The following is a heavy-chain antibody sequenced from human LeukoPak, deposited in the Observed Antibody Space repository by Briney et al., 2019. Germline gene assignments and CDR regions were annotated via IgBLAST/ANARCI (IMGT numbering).Heavy chain of an antibody. V-gene: IGHV3-30*02. CDR3: AKVSAIAAFSDDAFDI. Sequence: GGSLRLSCAASGFTFSSYGMHWVRQAPGKGLEWVAFIRYDGSNKYYADSVKGRFTISRDNSKNTLYLQMNSLRAEDTAVYYCAKVSAIAAFSDDAFDIWGQRTMVTVSS. CDR2: IRYDGSNK. J-gene: IGHJ3*02. D-gene: IGHD6-25*01. CDR1: GFTFSSYG.